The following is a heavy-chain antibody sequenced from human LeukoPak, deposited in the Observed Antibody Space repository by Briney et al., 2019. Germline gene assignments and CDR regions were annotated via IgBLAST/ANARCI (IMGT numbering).Heavy chain of an antibody. V-gene: IGHV3-11*05. D-gene: IGHD6-13*01. CDR2: ISSSSSYT. Sequence: GGSLRLSCAASGFTFSDYYMSWIRQAPGKGLEWVSYISSSSSYTNYADSVKGRFTISRDNAKNSLYLQMNSLRAADTAVYYCARDSSSWYGGFDPWGQGTLVTVSS. CDR3: ARDSSSWYGGFDP. CDR1: GFTFSDYY. J-gene: IGHJ5*02.